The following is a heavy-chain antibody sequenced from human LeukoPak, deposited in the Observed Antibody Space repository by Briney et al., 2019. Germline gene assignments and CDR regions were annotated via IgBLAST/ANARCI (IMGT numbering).Heavy chain of an antibody. CDR2: IYSTGVT. J-gene: IGHJ4*02. V-gene: IGHV4-61*02. CDR1: GGSISNGAYY. D-gene: IGHD3-3*01. Sequence: SETLSLTCSVSGGSISNGAYYWSWIRPPAGKTLEWIGCIYSTGVTDYSPSLKRRVCMSLATSTNHSSRNAMFVPPAGPSMSYCARIGSQNDFWSGYSHWGQGTLVAVSS. CDR3: ARIGSQNDFWSGYSH.